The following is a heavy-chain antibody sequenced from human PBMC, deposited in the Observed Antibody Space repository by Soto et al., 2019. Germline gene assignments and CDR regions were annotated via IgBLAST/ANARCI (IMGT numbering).Heavy chain of an antibody. D-gene: IGHD3-22*01. V-gene: IGHV4-39*01. CDR1: GGSISSSSYY. Sequence: SETLSLTCTVSGGSISSSSYYWGWIRQPPGKGLEWIGSIFYSGSTYYNPSLKSRVTISVDTSKNQFSLKLRSVSAADTAVYYCARRPRGTMIVVAEGGWRWGQGTLVTVSS. J-gene: IGHJ4*02. CDR3: ARRPRGTMIVVAEGGWR. CDR2: IFYSGST.